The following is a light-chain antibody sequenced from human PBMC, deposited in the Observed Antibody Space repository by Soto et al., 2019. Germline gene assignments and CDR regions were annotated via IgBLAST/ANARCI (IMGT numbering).Light chain of an antibody. CDR1: QRFSGKY. CDR3: QQYGSSPPYT. V-gene: IGKV3-20*01. Sequence: EIGLTQSPGTLSLSPGERATLSCRASQRFSGKYLAWYQQKPGQAPRLLIHGASNRATGIPDRFSGSGSGTVFTLTISKLEPEDFAVYYCQQYGSSPPYTFGQGTKLEIK. CDR2: GAS. J-gene: IGKJ2*01.